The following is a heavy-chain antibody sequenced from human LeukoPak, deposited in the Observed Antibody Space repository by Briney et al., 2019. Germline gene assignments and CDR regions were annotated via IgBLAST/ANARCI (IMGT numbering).Heavy chain of an antibody. J-gene: IGHJ5*02. CDR1: GYSISSGYF. CDR3: ARARQNPYFEERRRGNWFDP. CDR2: IHSGESP. D-gene: IGHD3-9*01. V-gene: IGHV4-38-2*02. Sequence: SETLSLTCTVSGYSISSGYFWGWIRQPPGKGLEWIAIIHSGESPYYSPSLESRVTMAIDTSKNQLSLKMSSVTAADTAVYYCARARQNPYFEERRRGNWFDPWGQGTLVTVSS.